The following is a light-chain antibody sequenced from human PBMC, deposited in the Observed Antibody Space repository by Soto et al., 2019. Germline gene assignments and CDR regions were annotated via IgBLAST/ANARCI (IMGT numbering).Light chain of an antibody. CDR1: SSDIGGYNY. V-gene: IGLV2-14*03. J-gene: IGLJ1*01. Sequence: QSALTQPASVSGSPGQSITISCTGTSSDIGGYNYVSWYQQHPGKAPKLMIFDVTNRPSGVSDRFSGSKSGNTASLTISWLQAEDEADYYCSSYSTITLEVFGAGTKLTVL. CDR2: DVT. CDR3: SSYSTITLEV.